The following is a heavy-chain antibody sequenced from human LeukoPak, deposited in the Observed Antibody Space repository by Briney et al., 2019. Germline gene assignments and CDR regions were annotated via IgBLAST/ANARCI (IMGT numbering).Heavy chain of an antibody. CDR1: GGSISSTNYY. CDR3: ASQITMIVVVKEDHFDY. J-gene: IGHJ4*02. CDR2: IYYSGST. Sequence: SETLSLTCTVSGGSISSTNYYWGWIRQPPGKGLEWIGSIYYSGSTYYNPSLKSRVTISVDTSKNQFSLKLSSVTAADTAVYYCASQITMIVVVKEDHFDYWGQGTLVTVSS. V-gene: IGHV4-39*01. D-gene: IGHD3-22*01.